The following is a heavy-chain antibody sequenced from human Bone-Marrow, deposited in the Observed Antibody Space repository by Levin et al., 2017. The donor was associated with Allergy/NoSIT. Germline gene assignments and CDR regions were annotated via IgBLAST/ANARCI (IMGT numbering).Heavy chain of an antibody. CDR1: GFTFSSYG. CDR3: AKAEGLTTYYYYYYGMDV. Sequence: PGGSLRLSCAASGFTFSSYGMHWVRQAPGKGLEWVAVISYDGSNKYYADSVKGRFTISRDNSKNTLYLQMNSLRAEDTAVYYCAKAEGLTTYYYYYYGMDVWGQGTTVTVSS. V-gene: IGHV3-30*18. J-gene: IGHJ6*02. D-gene: IGHD1-14*01. CDR2: ISYDGSNK.